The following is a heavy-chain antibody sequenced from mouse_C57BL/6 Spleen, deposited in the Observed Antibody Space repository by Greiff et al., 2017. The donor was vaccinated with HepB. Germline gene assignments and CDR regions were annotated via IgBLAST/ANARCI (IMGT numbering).Heavy chain of an antibody. CDR1: GYTFTSYW. D-gene: IGHD2-3*01. Sequence: VQLQQPGAELVMPGASVKLSCKASGYTFTSYWMHWVKQRPGQGLEWIGEIDPSDSYTNYNQKFKGKSTLTVDKSSSTAYMQLRSLTSEDSAVYYCARSKGWLLPFDYWGQGTTLTVSS. CDR3: ARSKGWLLPFDY. J-gene: IGHJ2*01. CDR2: IDPSDSYT. V-gene: IGHV1-69*01.